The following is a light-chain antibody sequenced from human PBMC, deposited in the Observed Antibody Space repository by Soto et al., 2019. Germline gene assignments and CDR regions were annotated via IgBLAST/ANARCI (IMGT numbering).Light chain of an antibody. Sequence: QSVLTQPRSVSGSPGHSVTISCTGTSSDVGDFNYVSWYQQHPGKAPKLMIYDVSKRPSGVPDRFSGSKSGNTASLTISGLQADDETDYYCCSNAGSWVVFGGGTKLTVL. V-gene: IGLV2-11*01. CDR2: DVS. CDR1: SSDVGDFNY. CDR3: CSNAGSWVV. J-gene: IGLJ2*01.